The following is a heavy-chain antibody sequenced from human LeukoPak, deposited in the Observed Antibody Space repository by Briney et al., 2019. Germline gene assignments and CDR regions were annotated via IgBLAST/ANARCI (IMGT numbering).Heavy chain of an antibody. CDR1: GFTFGEYA. V-gene: IGHV3-49*04. CDR2: IRSKAYGGTT. CDR3: TRGYNWNYGYFDN. J-gene: IGHJ4*02. D-gene: IGHD1-7*01. Sequence: GGSLRLSCTASGFTFGEYAMSWVRQAPGKGLEWVGFIRSKAYGGTTEYAASVKGRFTISRDDSKSIAYLQMNSLKTEDTAVYYCTRGYNWNYGYFDNWGQGTLVTVSS.